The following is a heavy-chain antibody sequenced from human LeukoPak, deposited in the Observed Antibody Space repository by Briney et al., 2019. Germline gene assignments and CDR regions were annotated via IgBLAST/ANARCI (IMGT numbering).Heavy chain of an antibody. J-gene: IGHJ4*02. V-gene: IGHV1-18*01. CDR1: GYTFTSYG. Sequence: ASVTVSCKASGYTFTSYGISWVRQAPGQGLEWMGWISAYNGNTNYAQKLQGRVTMTTDTSTSTAYMELRSLRSDDTAVYYCARTRQWFGELLDPLFDYWGQGTLVTVSS. D-gene: IGHD3-10*01. CDR2: ISAYNGNT. CDR3: ARTRQWFGELLDPLFDY.